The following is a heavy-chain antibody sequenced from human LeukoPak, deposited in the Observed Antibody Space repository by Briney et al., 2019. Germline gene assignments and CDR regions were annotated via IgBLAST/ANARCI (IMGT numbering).Heavy chain of an antibody. CDR2: ISAYNGNT. D-gene: IGHD6-6*01. V-gene: IGHV1-18*01. CDR3: ARDRRSSSSNSILFDS. J-gene: IGHJ4*02. Sequence: ASVKVSCKASGYTFTSYGISWVRQAPGQGLEWMGWISAYNGNTNYAQKLQGRVTMTTDTSTSTAYMELRSLRSDDTAVYYCARDRRSSSSNSILFDSWGQGTLVTVSS. CDR1: GYTFTSYG.